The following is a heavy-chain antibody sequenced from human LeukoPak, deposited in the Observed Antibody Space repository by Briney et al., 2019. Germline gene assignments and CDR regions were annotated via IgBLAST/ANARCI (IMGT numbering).Heavy chain of an antibody. CDR2: ISYDGRNK. CDR1: GFSFSIYG. V-gene: IGHV3-30*03. D-gene: IGHD1-26*01. J-gene: IGHJ6*03. CDR3: ARQPGDFTGIVNYYYMDV. Sequence: GTSLRLSCATSGFSFSIYGMHWVRQAPGKGLQWVAIISYDGRNKYYADSVTGRLTISRDNANNTLFLEMNSLRPQDTAIYCCARQPGDFTGIVNYYYMDVWGKGTTVTVSS.